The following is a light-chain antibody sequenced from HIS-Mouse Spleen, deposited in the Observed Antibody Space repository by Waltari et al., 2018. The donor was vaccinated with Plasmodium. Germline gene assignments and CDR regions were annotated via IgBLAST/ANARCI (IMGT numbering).Light chain of an antibody. CDR2: EGS. J-gene: IGLJ1*01. CDR1: SRDGGSYNL. CDR3: CSYAGSSTYV. V-gene: IGLV2-23*01. Sequence: QSALTQPASVSGSPGQSITISCTGTSRDGGSYNLVSWYQQHPGKAPKRMIYEGSKRPSGVSNRFSGSKSGNTASLTISGLQAEDEADYYCCSYAGSSTYVFGTGTKVTVL.